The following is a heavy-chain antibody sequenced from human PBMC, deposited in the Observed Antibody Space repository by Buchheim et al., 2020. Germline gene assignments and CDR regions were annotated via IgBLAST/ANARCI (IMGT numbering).Heavy chain of an antibody. J-gene: IGHJ4*02. CDR2: ISNDGVNK. CDR1: GFTLNSNT. Sequence: QVQLVESGGGVVQPGRSLRLYCAASGFTLNSNTMHWVRQAPGKGLEWVAVISNDGVNKYYTDSVKGRFTISRDNANNTLSLQMNSLRTEDTAVYYCARVYGCGGDCYSQPLDYWGQGTL. D-gene: IGHD2-21*02. V-gene: IGHV3-30-3*01. CDR3: ARVYGCGGDCYSQPLDY.